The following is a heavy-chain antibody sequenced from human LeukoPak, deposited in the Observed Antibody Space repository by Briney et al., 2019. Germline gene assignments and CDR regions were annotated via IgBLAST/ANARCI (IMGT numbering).Heavy chain of an antibody. CDR2: INSDGSII. Sequence: TGGSLRLSCAGSGFPFSRYWMYWVRQAPGKGLLWVSRINSDGSIINYADSVKGRFTISRDNAKNTLYLQMNSLRADDTAVYYCVRGLGSGTSDHWGQGTLVTVSS. V-gene: IGHV3-74*01. CDR3: VRGLGSGTSDH. D-gene: IGHD3-10*01. CDR1: GFPFSRYW. J-gene: IGHJ5*02.